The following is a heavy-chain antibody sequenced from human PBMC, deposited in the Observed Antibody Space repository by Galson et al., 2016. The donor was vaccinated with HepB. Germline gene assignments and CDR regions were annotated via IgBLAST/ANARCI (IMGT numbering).Heavy chain of an antibody. CDR2: IVVGSGNT. D-gene: IGHD5-24*01. CDR3: AAVIDDRDGYTHD. V-gene: IGHV1-58*01. Sequence: SVKVSCKASRFTFTSSAVQWVRQARGQGLEWIGWIVVGSGNTNYAQKFQERVTISRDMSTSTAYMELSRLRSEDTAVYYWAAVIDDRDGYTHDWGQGTLVTVSS. J-gene: IGHJ4*02. CDR1: RFTFTSSA.